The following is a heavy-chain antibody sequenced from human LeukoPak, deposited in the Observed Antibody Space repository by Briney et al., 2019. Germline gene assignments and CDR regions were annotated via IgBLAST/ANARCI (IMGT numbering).Heavy chain of an antibody. V-gene: IGHV1-46*01. Sequence: GASVKVSCKASGYTFTSYYMHWVRQAPGQGLEWMGIINPSGGSTSYAQKFQGRVTITRDTSTSTVYMELRSLRSEDTAVYYCARAYCTGGSCLYYYYYGMDVWGQGTTVTVSS. D-gene: IGHD2-15*01. J-gene: IGHJ6*02. CDR2: INPSGGST. CDR3: ARAYCTGGSCLYYYYYGMDV. CDR1: GYTFTSYY.